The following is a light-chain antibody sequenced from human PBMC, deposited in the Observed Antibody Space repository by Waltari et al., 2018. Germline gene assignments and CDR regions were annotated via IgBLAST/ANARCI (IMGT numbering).Light chain of an antibody. V-gene: IGLV3-25*03. Sequence: SNELTQPPSVSVSPGQTARITCSGDTLAKHHAYWYQQKTGQAPMLVIYQDSERSSGIPERFSGSSSGTTVTVIISGVQTEDEADYYCQSVDNSGSLFGGGTKLTVL. CDR3: QSVDNSGSL. CDR1: TLAKHH. CDR2: QDS. J-gene: IGLJ2*01.